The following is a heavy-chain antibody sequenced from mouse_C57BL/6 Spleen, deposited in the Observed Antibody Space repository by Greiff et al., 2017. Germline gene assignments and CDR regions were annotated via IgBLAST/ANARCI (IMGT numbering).Heavy chain of an antibody. J-gene: IGHJ4*01. CDR1: GYTFTDYE. CDR2: IDPETGGT. Sequence: VQLQQSGAELVRPGASVTLSCKASGYTFTDYEMHWVKQTPVHGLEWIGAIDPETGGTAYNQKFKGKAILTADKSSSTAYMELRSLTSEDSAVYYCTRSYRGYAMDYWGQGTSVTVSS. CDR3: TRSYRGYAMDY. V-gene: IGHV1-15*01. D-gene: IGHD2-12*01.